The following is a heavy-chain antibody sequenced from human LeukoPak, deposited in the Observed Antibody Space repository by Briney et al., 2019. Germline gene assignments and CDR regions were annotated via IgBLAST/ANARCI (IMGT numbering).Heavy chain of an antibody. CDR2: IRYDGSNK. V-gene: IGHV3-30*02. J-gene: IGHJ4*02. Sequence: GGSLRLSCAASGFTFSFYGMHWVRQAPGKGLEWVAFIRYDGSNKYYADSVKGRFTISRDTSKNTLYLQMNSLRVEDTAVYYCANIGITMVRGALFDYWGQGTLVTVSS. CDR1: GFTFSFYG. D-gene: IGHD3-10*01. CDR3: ANIGITMVRGALFDY.